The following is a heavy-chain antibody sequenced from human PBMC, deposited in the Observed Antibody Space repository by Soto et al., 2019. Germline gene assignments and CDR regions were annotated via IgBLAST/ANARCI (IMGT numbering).Heavy chain of an antibody. CDR3: ARSNVGEYDY. V-gene: IGHV3-30-3*01. Sequence: QVQLVESGGGVDQPGRSLRLSCAASGFRFSGHASHWVRQTPGKGLEWVAVISYDGNTQYYTDSVKGRFTISRDNSENTLYLQMNSLRPEDTAVYYCARSNVGEYDYWGGGTLVTVSS. CDR2: ISYDGNTQ. J-gene: IGHJ4*02. CDR1: GFRFSGHA. D-gene: IGHD3-10*02.